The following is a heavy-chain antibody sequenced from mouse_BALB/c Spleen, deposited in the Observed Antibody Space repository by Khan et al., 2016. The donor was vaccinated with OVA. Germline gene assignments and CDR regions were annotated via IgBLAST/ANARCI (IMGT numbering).Heavy chain of an antibody. D-gene: IGHD1-1*01. CDR2: IWTGGGT. CDR3: VRRGPYYGSFCWYFDV. J-gene: IGHJ1*01. CDR1: GFSLTNYD. V-gene: IGHV2-9-2*01. Sequence: VQLQESGPGLVAPSQSLSITCTVSGFSLTNYDISWIRQPPGKGLEWLGVIWTGGGTNYNSAFMSRLSISKDNSKSQAFLKMNSLQTDDTAIYCCVRRGPYYGSFCWYFDVWGAGTTVTVSS.